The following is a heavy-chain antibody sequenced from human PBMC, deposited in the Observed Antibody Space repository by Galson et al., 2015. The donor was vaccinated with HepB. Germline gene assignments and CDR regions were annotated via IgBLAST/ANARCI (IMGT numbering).Heavy chain of an antibody. CDR3: AKGPSWGVVMGIYYGMDV. J-gene: IGHJ6*02. CDR1: GFTFSSYG. V-gene: IGHV3-30*18. Sequence: LRLSCAASGFTFSSYGMHWVRQAPGAGLEWVAVISYDGSNKYYADSVKGRFTISRDNSKNTLYLQMNSLRAEDTAVYYCAKGPSWGVVMGIYYGMDVWGQGTTVTVSS. CDR2: ISYDGSNK. D-gene: IGHD3-22*01.